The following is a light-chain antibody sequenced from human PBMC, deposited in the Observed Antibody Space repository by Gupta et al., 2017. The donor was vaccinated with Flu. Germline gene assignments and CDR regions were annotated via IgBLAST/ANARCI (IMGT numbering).Light chain of an antibody. Sequence: QSALTQPASVSVSPGQSITLSCTGTSSDYGSYNLVSWYQQHPGTAPKLMIYEDSKRPSGVANRFSGSKSGNTASLTITGLQPEDEADYYCFSYAGSAKYVFGPGTKVTVL. CDR2: EDS. CDR1: SSDYGSYNL. J-gene: IGLJ1*01. CDR3: FSYAGSAKYV. V-gene: IGLV2-23*01.